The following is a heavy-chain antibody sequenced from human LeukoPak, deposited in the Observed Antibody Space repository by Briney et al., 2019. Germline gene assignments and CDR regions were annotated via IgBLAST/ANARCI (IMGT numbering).Heavy chain of an antibody. CDR3: ARARKVVVVAGWGAPDY. Sequence: GGSLRLSCAASGFTFNNYAMNWVRPAPGKGLEWVSSISSSSSYIYYADSVKGRFTISRDNAKNSLYLQMNSLRAEDTAVYYCARARKVVVVAGWGAPDYWGQGTLVTVSS. CDR2: ISSSSSYI. D-gene: IGHD2-15*01. V-gene: IGHV3-21*01. J-gene: IGHJ4*02. CDR1: GFTFNNYA.